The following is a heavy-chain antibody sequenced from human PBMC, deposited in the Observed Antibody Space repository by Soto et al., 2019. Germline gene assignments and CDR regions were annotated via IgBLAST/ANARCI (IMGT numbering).Heavy chain of an antibody. CDR3: ARESGVGYCSSTSCYTFFDY. D-gene: IGHD2-2*02. CDR2: IYHSGST. J-gene: IGHJ4*02. CDR1: GGSISSSNW. V-gene: IGHV4-4*02. Sequence: PSETLSLTCAVSGGSISSSNWWSWVRQPPGKGLEWIGEIYHSGSTNYNPSLKSRVTISVDKSKNQFSLKLSSVTAADTAVYYCARESGVGYCSSTSCYTFFDYRGQGTLVTVSS.